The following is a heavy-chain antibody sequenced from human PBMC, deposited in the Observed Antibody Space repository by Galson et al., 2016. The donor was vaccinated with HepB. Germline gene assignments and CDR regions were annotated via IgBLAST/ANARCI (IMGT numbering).Heavy chain of an antibody. J-gene: IGHJ6*02. CDR2: IYSGGST. D-gene: IGHD2-15*01. CDR1: GFTVSNNY. V-gene: IGHV3-53*01. CDR3: ARDRRLGYCDGGACYSGYYYGIDV. Sequence: SLRLSCAATGFTVSNNYMSWVRQAPGKGLEWVSVIYSGGSTYYADSVKGRFTISRDNSKNTLYLQMTSLRAEDTALYYCARDRRLGYCDGGACYSGYYYGIDVWGQGTTVTVSS.